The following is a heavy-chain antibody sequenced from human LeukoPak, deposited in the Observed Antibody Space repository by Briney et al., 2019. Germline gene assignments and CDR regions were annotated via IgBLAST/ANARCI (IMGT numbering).Heavy chain of an antibody. CDR3: ARHPYGSGSNNWFDP. CDR2: IYTSGST. D-gene: IGHD3-10*01. J-gene: IGHJ5*02. CDR1: GGYISSYY. Sequence: SETLSLTCTVSGGYISSYYWSWIRQPPGKGLEWIGYIYTSGSTNYNPPLKSRVTIQVDTYKNQFSLKLGSVSAADTAGYYCARHPYGSGSNNWFDPWGQGTLVTVSS. V-gene: IGHV4-4*09.